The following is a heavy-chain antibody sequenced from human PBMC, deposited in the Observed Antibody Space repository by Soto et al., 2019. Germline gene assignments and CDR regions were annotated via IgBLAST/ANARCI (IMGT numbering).Heavy chain of an antibody. J-gene: IGHJ6*03. D-gene: IGHD2-15*01. V-gene: IGHV3-7*01. CDR2: IKQDGSEK. CDR3: ARDFVVAKEDYYMDV. Sequence: PVGSLRLSCAASGFTFSSYWMSWVRQAPGKGLEWVANIKQDGSEKYYVDSVKGRFTISRDNAKNSLYLQMNSLRAEDTAVYYCARDFVVAKEDYYMDVWGKGTTVTVSS. CDR1: GFTFSSYW.